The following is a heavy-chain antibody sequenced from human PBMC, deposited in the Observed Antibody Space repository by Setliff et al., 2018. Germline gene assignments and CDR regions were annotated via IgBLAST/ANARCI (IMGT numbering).Heavy chain of an antibody. Sequence: PGESLKISCAASALTFSRYWMKWVRQAPGKGLEWVANIKEEGGEIYYVDSVKGRFTISRDDAQNSLYLQMNSLRAEATAVFYCVPGRGSWGQGALVTVSS. J-gene: IGHJ5*02. CDR2: IKEEGGEI. CDR1: ALTFSRYW. CDR3: VPGRGS. D-gene: IGHD6-25*01. V-gene: IGHV3-7*01.